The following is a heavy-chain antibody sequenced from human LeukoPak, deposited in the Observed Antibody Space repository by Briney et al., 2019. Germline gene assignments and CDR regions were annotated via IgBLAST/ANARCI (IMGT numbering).Heavy chain of an antibody. J-gene: IGHJ5*02. CDR1: GGTFSSYA. CDR2: IIPIFGTA. CDR3: ARDGYCSSTSCHVGGWFDP. V-gene: IGHV1-69*05. D-gene: IGHD2-2*01. Sequence: ASVKVSCKASGGTFSSYAISWVRQAPGQGLEWMGGIIPIFGTANYAQKFQGRVTITTDESTSTAYMELSSLRSEDTAVYYCARDGYCSSTSCHVGGWFDPWGQGTLVTFSS.